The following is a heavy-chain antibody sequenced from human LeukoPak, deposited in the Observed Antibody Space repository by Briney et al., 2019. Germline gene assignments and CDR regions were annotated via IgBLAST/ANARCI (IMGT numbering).Heavy chain of an antibody. V-gene: IGHV1-69*05. J-gene: IGHJ6*02. CDR3: ASSGYYGSGSYPSYGMDV. CDR2: IIPIFGTA. CDR1: GGTFISYA. D-gene: IGHD3-10*01. Sequence: SVKVSCKASGGTFISYAISWVRQAPGQGLEWMGGIIPIFGTANYAQKFQGRVTITTDESTSTAYMELSSPRSEDTAVYYCASSGYYGSGSYPSYGMDVWGQGTTVTVSS.